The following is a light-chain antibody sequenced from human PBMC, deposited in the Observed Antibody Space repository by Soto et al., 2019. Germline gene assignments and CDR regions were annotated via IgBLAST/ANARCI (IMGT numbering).Light chain of an antibody. CDR2: EVS. CDR1: SSDVGGYNY. J-gene: IGLJ3*02. V-gene: IGLV2-14*01. Sequence: QSALTQPASVSGSPGQSITISCTGTSSDVGGYNYVSWYQHHPGKAPKLMIYEVSSRPSGVSNRFSGSKSGNTASLTISGLQAEDEADNYCSSYTGSSTPVFGGGTKLTVL. CDR3: SSYTGSSTPV.